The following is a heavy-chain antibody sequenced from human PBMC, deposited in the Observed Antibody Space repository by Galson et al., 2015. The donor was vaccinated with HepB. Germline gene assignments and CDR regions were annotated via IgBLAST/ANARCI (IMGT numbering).Heavy chain of an antibody. CDR1: GGSISSGNW. V-gene: IGHV4-4*02. CDR2: IYHSGST. CDR3: ARDRRYEGYYPYGVDV. Sequence: SETLSLTCAVSGGSISSGNWWTWVRQSPGKGLEWIGEIYHSGSTNYNPSLKSRVTISVDKSKNQFSLKLSSMTAADTAVYYCARDRRYEGYYPYGVDVWGQGTTVAVSS. J-gene: IGHJ6*02. D-gene: IGHD1-14*01.